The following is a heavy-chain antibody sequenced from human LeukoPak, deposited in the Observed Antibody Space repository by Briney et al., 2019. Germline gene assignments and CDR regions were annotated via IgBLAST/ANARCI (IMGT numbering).Heavy chain of an antibody. CDR2: IYYSGST. J-gene: IGHJ6*04. CDR1: GGSISSYY. V-gene: IGHV4-59*01. CDR3: ARERSGWSGKNCYYYGMDV. Sequence: SETLSLTCTVSGGSISSYYWSWIRQPPGKGLEWIGYIYYSGSTNYNPSLKSRVTISVDTSKNQFSLKLSSVTAADTAVYYCARERSGWSGKNCYYYGMDVWGKGTTVTVSS. D-gene: IGHD6-19*01.